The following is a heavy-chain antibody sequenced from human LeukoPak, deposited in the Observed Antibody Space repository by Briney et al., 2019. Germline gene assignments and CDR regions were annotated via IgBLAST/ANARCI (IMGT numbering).Heavy chain of an antibody. CDR1: GYTFTGYY. Sequence: ASMKVSCKASGYTFTGYYMHWVRQAPGQGLEWMGRINPNSGGTNYAQKFQGRVTMTRDTSISTAYMELSRLRSDDTAAYYCARDPNNWNLDVWGKGTTVTVSS. D-gene: IGHD1-20*01. V-gene: IGHV1-2*06. CDR3: ARDPNNWNLDV. CDR2: INPNSGGT. J-gene: IGHJ6*04.